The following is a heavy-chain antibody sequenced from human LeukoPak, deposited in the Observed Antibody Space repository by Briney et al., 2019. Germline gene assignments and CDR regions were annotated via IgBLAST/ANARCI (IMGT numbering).Heavy chain of an antibody. Sequence: GGSLRLSCAASGFTFSSYGMSWVRQAPGKGLEWVSLTRGSGGGTFYAYADSVKGRFTISRDNSKNTLYLQMNSLRAEDTAVYYCARPHPYSSTSSFFDSWGQGTLVTVSS. V-gene: IGHV3-23*01. CDR3: ARPHPYSSTSSFFDS. J-gene: IGHJ4*02. D-gene: IGHD6-6*01. CDR1: GFTFSSYG. CDR2: TRGSGGGT.